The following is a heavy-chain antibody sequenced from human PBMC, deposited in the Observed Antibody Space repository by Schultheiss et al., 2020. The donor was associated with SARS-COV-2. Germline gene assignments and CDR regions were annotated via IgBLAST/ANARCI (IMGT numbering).Heavy chain of an antibody. CDR3: ARDRDYYGSGRGGNWFDP. CDR1: GGSFSGYY. V-gene: IGHV4-34*01. D-gene: IGHD3-10*01. J-gene: IGHJ5*02. Sequence: SQTLSLTCAVYGGSFSGYYWSWIRQPPGKGLEWIGSIYHSGSTYYNPSLKSRVTISVDTSKNQFSLKLSSVTAADTAVYYCARDRDYYGSGRGGNWFDPWGQGTLVTVSS. CDR2: IYHSGST.